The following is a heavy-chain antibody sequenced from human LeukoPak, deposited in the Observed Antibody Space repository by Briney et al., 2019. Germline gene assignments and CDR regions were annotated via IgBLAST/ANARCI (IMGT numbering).Heavy chain of an antibody. CDR1: GFTLSSYW. D-gene: IGHD3-16*01. CDR2: INSDGSSI. J-gene: IGHJ3*02. CDR3: ARETLINVDAFDI. V-gene: IGHV3-74*01. Sequence: PGGSLRLSCAASGFTLSSYWMHWVRQAPGKGLVWVSRINSDGSSIGYADSVKGRFTISRDNAKNTLYLQMNSLRAEDTAVYYCARETLINVDAFDIWGQGTMVTVSS.